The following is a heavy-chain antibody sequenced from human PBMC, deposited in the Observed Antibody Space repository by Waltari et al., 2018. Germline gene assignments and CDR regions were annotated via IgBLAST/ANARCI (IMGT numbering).Heavy chain of an antibody. CDR1: GGSFSGYY. Sequence: QVQLQQWGAGLLKPSETLSLTCAVYGGSFSGYYWSWIRQPPGKGREWVGEINHSGSTNYHPSLKSLVTISVDTSKNQFSLKLSSVTAADTAVYYCARAGRSYDYVWGSYRPYFDYWGQGTLVTVSS. CDR2: INHSGST. D-gene: IGHD3-16*02. CDR3: ARAGRSYDYVWGSYRPYFDY. J-gene: IGHJ4*02. V-gene: IGHV4-34*01.